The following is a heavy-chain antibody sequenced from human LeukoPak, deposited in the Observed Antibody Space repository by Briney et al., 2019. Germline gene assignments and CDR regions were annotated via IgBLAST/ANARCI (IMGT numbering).Heavy chain of an antibody. J-gene: IGHJ4*02. CDR2: IMIGGNT. CDR3: ARGGYNYGYIY. D-gene: IGHD5-18*01. CDR1: GYSISNAYY. V-gene: IGHV4-61*09. Sequence: KSSETLSLTCSVSGYSISNAYYWSWIRQPAGKGLEWIGQIMIGGNTDYNPSLKSRLTISLDTSKNQFSLKLNSMTAADTAVYYCARGGYNYGYIYWGQGTLVTVSS.